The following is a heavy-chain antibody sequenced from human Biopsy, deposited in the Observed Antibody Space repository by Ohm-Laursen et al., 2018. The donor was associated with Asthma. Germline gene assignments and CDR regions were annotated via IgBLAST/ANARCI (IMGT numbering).Heavy chain of an antibody. CDR3: ATFPYGDYLPLDY. CDR2: IYSGGTS. V-gene: IGHV3-53*01. Sequence: SLRLSCTASGFAVSRDHMFWVRQAPGKGLEWVSVIYSGGTSHTADSVRGRLTISRDNSKNTLYLQMNSLRAEDTAVYYCATFPYGDYLPLDYWGQGTLVTVSS. J-gene: IGHJ4*02. CDR1: GFAVSRDH. D-gene: IGHD4-17*01.